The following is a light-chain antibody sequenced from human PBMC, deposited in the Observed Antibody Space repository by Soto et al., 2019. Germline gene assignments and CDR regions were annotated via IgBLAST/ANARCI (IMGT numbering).Light chain of an antibody. Sequence: IVLTQSPGTLSLSPGERATLSCRASQSVSSTYVAWYQQKSAQAPRLLIYGASSRATGIPDRFSGSGSGTDFTVTISTLEPEDFAVYYCQQYVSSWTFGQGTKVDIK. J-gene: IGKJ1*01. CDR3: QQYVSSWT. CDR1: QSVSSTY. CDR2: GAS. V-gene: IGKV3-20*01.